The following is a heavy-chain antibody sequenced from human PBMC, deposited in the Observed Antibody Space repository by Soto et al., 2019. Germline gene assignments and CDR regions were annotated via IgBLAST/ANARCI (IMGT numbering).Heavy chain of an antibody. CDR1: GYTFTSYD. CDR3: AKDAGSSTSCYTKIGRLATICYFDY. V-gene: IGHV1-8*01. CDR2: MNPNSGNT. D-gene: IGHD2-2*02. Sequence: QVQLVQSGAEVKKPGASVKVSCKASGYTFTSYDINWVRQATGQGLEWMGWMNPNSGNTGYAQKFQGRVTMTRNTSISTAYMELSSLRSEDTAVYYCAKDAGSSTSCYTKIGRLATICYFDYWGQGTLVTVSS. J-gene: IGHJ4*02.